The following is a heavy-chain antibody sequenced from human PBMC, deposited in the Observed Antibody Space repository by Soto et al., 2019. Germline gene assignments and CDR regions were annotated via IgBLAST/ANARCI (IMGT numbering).Heavy chain of an antibody. D-gene: IGHD6-13*01. CDR2: INPNSGGT. V-gene: IGHV1-2*02. CDR3: ARDFRNPQQHGPLNWFDP. Sequence: ASVKVSCKASGYTFTGYYMHWVRQAPGQGLEWMGWINPNSGGTNYAQKFQGRVTMTRDTSISTAYMELSRLRSDDTAVYYCARDFRNPQQHGPLNWFDPWGQGTLVTVSS. J-gene: IGHJ5*02. CDR1: GYTFTGYY.